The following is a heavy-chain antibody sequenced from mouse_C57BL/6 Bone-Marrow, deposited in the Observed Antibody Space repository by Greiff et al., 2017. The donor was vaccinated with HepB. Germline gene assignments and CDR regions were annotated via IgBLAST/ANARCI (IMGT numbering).Heavy chain of an antibody. CDR2: IYPGDGDT. CDR3: ARLGYGTWYFDV. Sequence: QVQLQQSGAELVKPGASVKISCKASGYAFSSYWMNWVKQRPGKGLEWIGQIYPGDGDTNYNGKFKGKATLTADKSSSTAYMQLSSLTSEDSAVYFCARLGYGTWYFDVWGTGTTVTVSS. CDR1: GYAFSSYW. D-gene: IGHD1-1*01. J-gene: IGHJ1*03. V-gene: IGHV1-80*01.